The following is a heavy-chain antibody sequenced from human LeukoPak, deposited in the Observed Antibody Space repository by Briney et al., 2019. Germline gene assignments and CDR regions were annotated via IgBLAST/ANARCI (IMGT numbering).Heavy chain of an antibody. CDR3: ARDRRSHYYDSSGYPEFDY. CDR1: GFTFSSYA. V-gene: IGHV3-33*08. Sequence: GRSLRLSCAASGFTFSSYAMHWVRQAPGKGLEWVAVIWYDGSNKYYADSVKGRFTISRDNSKNTLYLQMNSLRAEDTAVYYCARDRRSHYYDSSGYPEFDYWGQGTLVTVSS. D-gene: IGHD3-22*01. J-gene: IGHJ4*02. CDR2: IWYDGSNK.